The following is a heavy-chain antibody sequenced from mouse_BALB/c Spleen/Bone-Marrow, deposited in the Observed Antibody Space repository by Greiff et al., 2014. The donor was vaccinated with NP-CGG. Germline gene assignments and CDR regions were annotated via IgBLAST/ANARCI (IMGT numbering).Heavy chain of an antibody. CDR1: GYTFTDYI. CDR3: ARRKNVWFAY. CDR2: IYPGTGST. V-gene: IGHV1-77*01. Sequence: VKLMESGPELVKPGASVKMSCKASGYTFTDYIISWVKQRVGQGLEWIGEIYPGTGSTYYNEKFKGKATLTADKSSNIAYMQLSSLTSEDSAVYFCARRKNVWFAYWGQGTLVTVSA. J-gene: IGHJ3*01.